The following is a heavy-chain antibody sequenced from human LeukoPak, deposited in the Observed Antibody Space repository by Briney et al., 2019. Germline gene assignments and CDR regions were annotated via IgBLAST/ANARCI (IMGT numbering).Heavy chain of an antibody. CDR3: ARLNTYYDFWSGYYTPNWFDP. D-gene: IGHD3-3*01. V-gene: IGHV4-31*03. CDR2: IYYSGST. J-gene: IGHJ5*02. CDR1: GGSISSSSYY. Sequence: PSETLSLTCTVSGGSISSSSYYWSWIRQHPGKGLEWIGYIYYSGSTYYNPSLKSRVTISVDTSKNQFSLKLSSVTAADTAVYYCARLNTYYDFWSGYYTPNWFDPWGQGTLVTVSS.